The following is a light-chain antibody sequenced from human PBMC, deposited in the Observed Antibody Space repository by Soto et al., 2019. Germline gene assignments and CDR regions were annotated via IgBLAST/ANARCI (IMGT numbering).Light chain of an antibody. CDR1: SGHSSYI. CDR2: LEGSGSY. Sequence: QPVLTQSSSASASLGSSVKLTSTLSSGHSSYIIAWHQQQPGKAPRYLMKLEGSGSYNKGSGVPDRFSGSSSGADRYLTISNLQFEDEADYYCETWDSNTAVFGGGTQLTVL. J-gene: IGLJ7*01. V-gene: IGLV4-60*02. CDR3: ETWDSNTAV.